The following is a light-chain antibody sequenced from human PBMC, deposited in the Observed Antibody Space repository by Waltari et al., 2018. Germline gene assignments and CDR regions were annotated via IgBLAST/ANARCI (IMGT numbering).Light chain of an antibody. Sequence: SYELTQPPSVSVSPGQTARITCSGHELPRKYAYWFQQKSGQAPRLVIYEDTKRPSESPDRVSGSSSGTVATLTITGAQVDDEADYYCYSSDTTGLRVFGSGTTVVVL. CDR1: ELPRKY. J-gene: IGLJ1*01. V-gene: IGLV3-10*01. CDR2: EDT. CDR3: YSSDTTGLRV.